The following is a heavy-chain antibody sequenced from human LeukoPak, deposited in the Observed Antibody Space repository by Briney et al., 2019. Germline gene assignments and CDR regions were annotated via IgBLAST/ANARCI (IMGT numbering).Heavy chain of an antibody. CDR2: IKQDGSEK. D-gene: IGHD6-13*01. CDR3: AKVQQVPSSSWYPMPYYFDY. J-gene: IGHJ4*02. CDR1: GFTFSSYW. Sequence: PGGSLRPSCAASGFTFSSYWMSWVRQAPGKGLEWVANIKQDGSEKYYVDSVKGRFTISRDNSKNTLYLQMNSLRAEDTAVYYCAKVQQVPSSSWYPMPYYFDYWGQGTLVTVSS. V-gene: IGHV3-7*03.